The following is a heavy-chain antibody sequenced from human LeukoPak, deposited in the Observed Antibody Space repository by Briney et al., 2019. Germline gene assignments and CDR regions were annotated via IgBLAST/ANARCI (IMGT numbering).Heavy chain of an antibody. Sequence: GGSLVLSCAASGFTFSSYWMTWVRQAPGKGLEWVANIKQDGSAKFYVDSVKGRFTISRDNAKNSLYLQMNSLRAEDTAVYYCARHYAGYSSSWYRDSWGQGTLVTVSS. V-gene: IGHV3-7*01. CDR2: IKQDGSAK. CDR1: GFTFSSYW. D-gene: IGHD6-13*01. J-gene: IGHJ4*02. CDR3: ARHYAGYSSSWYRDS.